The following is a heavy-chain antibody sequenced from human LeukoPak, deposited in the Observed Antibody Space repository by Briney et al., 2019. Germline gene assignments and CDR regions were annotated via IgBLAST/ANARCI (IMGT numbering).Heavy chain of an antibody. Sequence: GGSLRLSCAASGFSVSKTYMNWVRQAPGKGPEWVSVIRSGGDTQYADSVKGRFTVSRDDFKNTLYPQMNSLRAEDTAVYYCAKEGVYDNSGYNDALDIWGQGTQVTVSS. CDR2: IRSGGDT. D-gene: IGHD3-22*01. J-gene: IGHJ3*02. CDR1: GFSVSKTY. V-gene: IGHV3-53*01. CDR3: AKEGVYDNSGYNDALDI.